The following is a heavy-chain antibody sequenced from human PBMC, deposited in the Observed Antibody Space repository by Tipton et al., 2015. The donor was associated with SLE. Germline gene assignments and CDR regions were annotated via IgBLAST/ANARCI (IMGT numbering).Heavy chain of an antibody. CDR3: ARDRIMAASGFDY. CDR2: IYHSGTA. J-gene: IGHJ4*02. V-gene: IGHV4-39*07. Sequence: TLSLTCTVSGGSISSSSYYWGWIRQPPGKGLEWIGSIYHSGTAYYNPSLKSRVTISADTSKNQFSLKLSSVTAADTAVYYCARDRIMAASGFDYWGQGTLVTVSS. CDR1: GGSISSSSYY. D-gene: IGHD6-25*01.